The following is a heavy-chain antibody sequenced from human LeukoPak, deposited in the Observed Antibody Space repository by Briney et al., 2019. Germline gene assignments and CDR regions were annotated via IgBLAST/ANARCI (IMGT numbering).Heavy chain of an antibody. V-gene: IGHV1-2*02. D-gene: IGHD3-10*01. CDR2: INPNNGGT. CDR1: GYTFTGYY. J-gene: IGHJ4*02. Sequence: ASVKVSCKASGYTFTGYYMHWVRQAPGQGLEWMGWINPNNGGTKSAQKFQGRVTMTRDTSINTAYMELSRLTSDDTAVYYCARVVGGNYYGSETEDYWGQGTLVTVCS. CDR3: ARVVGGNYYGSETEDY.